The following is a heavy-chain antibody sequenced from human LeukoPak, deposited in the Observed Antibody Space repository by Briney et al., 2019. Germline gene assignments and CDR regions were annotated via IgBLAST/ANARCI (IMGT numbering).Heavy chain of an antibody. V-gene: IGHV3-64*02. D-gene: IGHD3-22*01. CDR2: ISSNGGST. CDR3: AREQVSVYYDSSGTKFHNWFDP. CDR1: GFTFSNYA. J-gene: IGHJ5*02. Sequence: GGSLRLSCAASGFTFSNYAMHWVRQAPGKGLQYVSDISSNGGSTYYADSVKGRFTISRDNSKNTLYLQMGSLRAEDTAVYYCAREQVSVYYDSSGTKFHNWFDPWGQGTLVTVSS.